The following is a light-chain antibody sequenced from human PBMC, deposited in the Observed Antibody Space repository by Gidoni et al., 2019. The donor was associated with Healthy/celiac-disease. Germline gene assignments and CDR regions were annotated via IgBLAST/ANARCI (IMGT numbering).Light chain of an antibody. CDR1: QSISSY. J-gene: IGKJ1*01. V-gene: IGKV1-39*01. Sequence: DIQMTQSPSSLSVSVGDRVTLPCRASQSISSYLNWYQQKPGQAPRHLIYAASILQSGIPSRFSGSGSGTDFTLTISSLQPEDFATYYCQQCYSSPRTFXQXTKVEIK. CDR3: QQCYSSPRT. CDR2: AAS.